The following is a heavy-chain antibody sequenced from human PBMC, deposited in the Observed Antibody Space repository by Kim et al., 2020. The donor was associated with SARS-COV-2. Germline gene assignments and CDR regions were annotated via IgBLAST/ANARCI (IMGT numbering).Heavy chain of an antibody. CDR2: GNT. Sequence: GNTGYAQKFQGRVTMTRNTSISTAYMELSTLRSEDTAVYYCASKLRGVPKWGQGTLVTVSS. D-gene: IGHD3-10*01. CDR3: ASKLRGVPK. V-gene: IGHV1-8*01. J-gene: IGHJ4*02.